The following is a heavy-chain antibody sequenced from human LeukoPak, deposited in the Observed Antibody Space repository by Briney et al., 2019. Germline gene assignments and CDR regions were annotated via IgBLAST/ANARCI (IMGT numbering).Heavy chain of an antibody. CDR1: GDSISNYY. Sequence: SETLSLTCSVSGDSISNYYWSWIRQPAGKELEWIGRIYFSGTTNYNPSLKSRLTMSVDTSKNRLSPRLSSVTAADTAVYYCATLRGTTFDYWGQGTLVTVSS. J-gene: IGHJ4*02. V-gene: IGHV4-4*07. CDR2: IYFSGTT. CDR3: ATLRGTTFDY. D-gene: IGHD1-14*01.